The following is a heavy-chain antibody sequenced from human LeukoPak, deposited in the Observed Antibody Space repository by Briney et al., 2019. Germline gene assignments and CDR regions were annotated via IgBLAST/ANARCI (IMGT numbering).Heavy chain of an antibody. D-gene: IGHD3-16*01. CDR2: INSDGSST. V-gene: IGHV3-74*01. Sequence: GGSLRLSCAASGFTFSSYWLHWVRQAPGKGLVWVSRINSDGSSTTYADSVKGRLTISRDNAKNTLYLQMHSLRAEDTAVYYCARDMRGIGAFDIWGQGTMVTVSS. J-gene: IGHJ3*02. CDR3: ARDMRGIGAFDI. CDR1: GFTFSSYW.